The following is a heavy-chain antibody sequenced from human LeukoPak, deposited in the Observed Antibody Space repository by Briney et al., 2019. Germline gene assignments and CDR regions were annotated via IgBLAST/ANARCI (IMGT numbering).Heavy chain of an antibody. J-gene: IGHJ4*02. Sequence: SETLSLTCTVSGGSISSYYWSWIRQPAGKGLEWIGRIYTSGSTNYNPSLKSRVTMSVDTSKNQFSLKLSSVTAADTAVYYCARANYDSSSYYYWTNFDYWGQGTLVTVSS. V-gene: IGHV4-4*07. CDR2: IYTSGST. CDR1: GGSISSYY. D-gene: IGHD3-22*01. CDR3: ARANYDSSSYYYWTNFDY.